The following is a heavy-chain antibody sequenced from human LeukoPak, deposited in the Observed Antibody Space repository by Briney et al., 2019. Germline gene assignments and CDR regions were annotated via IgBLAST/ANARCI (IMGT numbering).Heavy chain of an antibody. CDR3: ARDLWGTTPAPIP. CDR1: GFTVSSYT. D-gene: IGHD1/OR15-1a*01. CDR2: ISSGSRSI. Sequence: GGSLRPSCAAAGFTVSSYTMNWVRQAPGKGLEWVSSISSGSRSIFYADSVKGRFTISRDNTKNSLYLTLNSLRAEDTAVYYCARDLWGTTPAPIPWGQGTLVIVSS. J-gene: IGHJ5*02. V-gene: IGHV3-21*01.